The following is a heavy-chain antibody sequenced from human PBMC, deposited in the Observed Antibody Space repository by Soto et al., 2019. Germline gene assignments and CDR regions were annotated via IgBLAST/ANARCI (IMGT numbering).Heavy chain of an antibody. Sequence: EVQLVESGGGLVQPGGSLRLSCEASGVTVSSNYMTWVRQAPGKGLEWISVIYNGGSTFYADSVKGRFTISRDNSKNTLELQMNSLRAEDTGVYYCARTYTGSDYVAYWGQGTLVTVSS. D-gene: IGHD3-10*01. CDR1: GVTVSSNY. V-gene: IGHV3-66*01. CDR3: ARTYTGSDYVAY. CDR2: IYNGGST. J-gene: IGHJ4*02.